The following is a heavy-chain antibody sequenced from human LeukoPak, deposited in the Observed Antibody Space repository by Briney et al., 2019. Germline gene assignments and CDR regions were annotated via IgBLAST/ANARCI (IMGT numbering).Heavy chain of an antibody. V-gene: IGHV1-69*05. CDR3: ARDGGYSYGYAY. Sequence: SVKVSCKASGGTFSSYAISWVRQAPGQGLEWLGRIIPIFGTANYAQKFQGRVTITTDESTSTAYMELSSLRSEDTAVYYCARDGGYSYGYAYWGQGTLVTVSS. J-gene: IGHJ4*02. CDR1: GGTFSSYA. CDR2: IIPIFGTA. D-gene: IGHD5-18*01.